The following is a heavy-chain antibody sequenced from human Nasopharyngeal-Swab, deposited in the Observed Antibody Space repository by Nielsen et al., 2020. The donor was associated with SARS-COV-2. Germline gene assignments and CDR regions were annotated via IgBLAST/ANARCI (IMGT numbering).Heavy chain of an antibody. CDR2: ISGSVGST. V-gene: IGHV3-23*01. Sequence: GGSLRLSCAASGFTFSSYEMSWVRQAPGKGLEWVSSISGSVGSTYYADSVKGQFTISRDNSKNTLSLQMNSLRAEDTAVYYCAKDGEEQQLVRYFQHWGQGTLVTVSS. CDR3: AKDGEEQQLVRYFQH. J-gene: IGHJ1*01. CDR1: GFTFSSYE. D-gene: IGHD6-13*01.